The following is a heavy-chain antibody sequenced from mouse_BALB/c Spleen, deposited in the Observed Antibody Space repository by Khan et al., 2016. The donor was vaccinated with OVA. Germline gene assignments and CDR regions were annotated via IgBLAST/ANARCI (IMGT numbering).Heavy chain of an antibody. D-gene: IGHD1-1*02. CDR1: GYSIPSDYA. CDR3: ARRAYYANWYFDV. CDR2: ISYSGST. Sequence: EVQLQESGPGLVKPSQSLSLTCTVTGYSIPSDYAWNWIRQFPGNKLEWMGYISYSGSTSYNPSLKSRISIPRDPSKHPFFLQLNSVTTGDTATYYCARRAYYANWYFDVWGAGTTVTVSS. V-gene: IGHV3-2*02. J-gene: IGHJ1*01.